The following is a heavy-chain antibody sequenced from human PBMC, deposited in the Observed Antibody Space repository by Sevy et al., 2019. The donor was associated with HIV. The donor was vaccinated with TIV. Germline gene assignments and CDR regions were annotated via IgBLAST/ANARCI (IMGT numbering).Heavy chain of an antibody. Sequence: RAGGSLRLSCAASGFTFSNYWMAWVRQAPGKGLEWVANIKQGGDTKHYVDSVKGRFTISRDNAKNLVFLQMNTLTAEDMAVYYCARDEYGSLDYWGQGILVTVSS. D-gene: IGHD6-13*01. V-gene: IGHV3-7*01. CDR1: GFTFSNYW. J-gene: IGHJ4*02. CDR3: ARDEYGSLDY. CDR2: IKQGGDTK.